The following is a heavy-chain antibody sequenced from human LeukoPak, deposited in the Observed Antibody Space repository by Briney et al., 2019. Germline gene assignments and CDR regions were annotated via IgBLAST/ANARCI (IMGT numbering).Heavy chain of an antibody. CDR1: GFTFDDYG. J-gene: IGHJ4*02. D-gene: IGHD4-11*01. V-gene: IGHV3-21*01. CDR3: ARGHSNYGDYFDY. CDR2: ISSSSSYI. Sequence: GGSLRLSCAASGFTFDDYGMNWVRQAPGKGLEWVSSISSSSSYIYYAASVKGRFTISRDNAKNSLSLQMNSLRAEDTAVYYCARGHSNYGDYFDYWGQGTLVTVSS.